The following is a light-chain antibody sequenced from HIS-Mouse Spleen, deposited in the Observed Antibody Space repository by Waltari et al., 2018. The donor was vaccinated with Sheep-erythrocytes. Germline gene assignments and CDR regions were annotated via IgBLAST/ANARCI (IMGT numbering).Light chain of an antibody. V-gene: IGLV3-1*01. Sequence: SYELTQPPSVSVSPGQTASITCSGDKLGEKYACWYQQKPGQSPVLVIYQDSKRPSGIPDRCSGSNSGSTATLTISGTQAMDEADYYCQAWDSSLYVFGTGTKVTVL. CDR3: QAWDSSLYV. CDR2: QDS. CDR1: KLGEKY. J-gene: IGLJ1*01.